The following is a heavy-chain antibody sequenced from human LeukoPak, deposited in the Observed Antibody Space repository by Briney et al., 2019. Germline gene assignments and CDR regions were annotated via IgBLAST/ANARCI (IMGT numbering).Heavy chain of an antibody. CDR1: GFTFSSSW. CDR3: ARDRYYVLDY. V-gene: IGHV3-74*03. CDR2: IKSDGSGA. D-gene: IGHD3-10*02. Sequence: PGGSLRLSCAASGFTFSSSWMHRVRQAPGKGLVWVSRIKSDGSGATYADSVKGRFTISRDNAKNTLYLQMNSLRAEDTAVYYCARDRYYVLDYWGQGILVTVSS. J-gene: IGHJ4*02.